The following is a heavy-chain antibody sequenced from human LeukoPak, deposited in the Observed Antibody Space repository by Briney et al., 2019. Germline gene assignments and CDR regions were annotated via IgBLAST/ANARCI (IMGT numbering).Heavy chain of an antibody. CDR1: GFTFDDYA. Sequence: GGSLRLSCAASGFTFDDYAMHWVRQAPGKGLEWVSGISWNSGSIGYADSVKGRFTISRDNSKNTLYLQMNSLRAEDTAVYYCAKRGVTYYYVEWGQGTLVTVSS. CDR3: AKRGVTYYYVE. V-gene: IGHV3-9*01. D-gene: IGHD3-10*02. J-gene: IGHJ4*02. CDR2: ISWNSGSI.